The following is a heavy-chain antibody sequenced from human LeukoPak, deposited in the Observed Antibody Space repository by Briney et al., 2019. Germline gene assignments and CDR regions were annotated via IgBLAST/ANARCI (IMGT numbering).Heavy chain of an antibody. CDR2: IRSKAFGGTT. V-gene: IGHV3-49*04. D-gene: IGHD4-17*01. Sequence: GGSLRLSCTASGFTFGDYAMSWGRQAPGKGLEWVGFIRSKAFGGTTEYAASVKGRFTISRDDSKSIAYLQTNSLKTEDTAVYYCTRATTLTQYYFDYWGQGTLVTVSS. CDR1: GFTFGDYA. J-gene: IGHJ4*02. CDR3: TRATTLTQYYFDY.